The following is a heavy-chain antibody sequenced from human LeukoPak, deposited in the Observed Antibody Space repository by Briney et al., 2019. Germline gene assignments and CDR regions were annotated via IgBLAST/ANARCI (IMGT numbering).Heavy chain of an antibody. Sequence: SETLSLTCTVSGNSISSGDNYWSWIRQPAGKGLEWIGSIYYSGSTYYNPSLKSRVTISVDTSKNQFSLKLSSVTAADTAVYYCASSVLLWFGEFSPGGSNWFDPWGQGTLVTVSS. CDR2: IYYSGST. CDR1: GNSISSGDNY. V-gene: IGHV4-39*07. J-gene: IGHJ5*02. D-gene: IGHD3-10*01. CDR3: ASSVLLWFGEFSPGGSNWFDP.